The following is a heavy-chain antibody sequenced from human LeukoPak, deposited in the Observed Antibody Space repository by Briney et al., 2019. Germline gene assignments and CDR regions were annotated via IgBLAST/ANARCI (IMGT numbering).Heavy chain of an antibody. V-gene: IGHV3-21*01. J-gene: IGHJ6*02. CDR2: ISSSSSYI. CDR1: RFTFSSYS. CDR3: ARDLGYGMDV. Sequence: GGSLRLSCAASRFTFSSYSMNWVRPAPGKGLEWVSSISSSSSYIYYADSVKGRFTISRDNAKNSLYLQMNSLRAEDTAVYYRARDLGYGMDVWGQGTTVTVSS.